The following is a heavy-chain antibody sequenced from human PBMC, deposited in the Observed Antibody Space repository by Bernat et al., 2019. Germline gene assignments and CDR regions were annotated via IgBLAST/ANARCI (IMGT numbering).Heavy chain of an antibody. CDR3: ARPSFDWLLLPDAFDI. Sequence: QVQLVQSGSELKKPGASVKVSCKASGYTFTSYAMNWVRQAPGQGLEWMGWSNTNTGNPTHAQGFTGRFVFSLDTSVSTAYLQISSLKAEDTAVYYCARPSFDWLLLPDAFDIWGQGTMVTVSS. CDR2: SNTNTGNP. CDR1: GYTFTSYA. D-gene: IGHD3-9*01. V-gene: IGHV7-4-1*02. J-gene: IGHJ3*02.